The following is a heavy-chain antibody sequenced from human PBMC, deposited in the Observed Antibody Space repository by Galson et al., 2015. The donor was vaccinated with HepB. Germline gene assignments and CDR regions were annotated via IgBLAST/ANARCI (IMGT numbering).Heavy chain of an antibody. CDR3: ARDPPPNGGRGGFDY. D-gene: IGHD1-26*01. CDR1: GYTFTSYY. J-gene: IGHJ4*02. Sequence: SVKVSCKASGYTFTSYYMHWVRQAPGQGLEWMGIINPSGGSTSYAQEFQGRVTMTRDTSTSTVYMELSSLKSEDTAVYYCARDPPPNGGRGGFDYWGQGTLVTVSS. CDR2: INPSGGST. V-gene: IGHV1-46*01.